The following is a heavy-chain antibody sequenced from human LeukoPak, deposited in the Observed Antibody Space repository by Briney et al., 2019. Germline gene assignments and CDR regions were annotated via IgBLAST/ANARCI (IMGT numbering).Heavy chain of an antibody. CDR3: ARAHYNWNEPPFDS. D-gene: IGHD1-20*01. Sequence: PGGSLRLSCAASGFFFSSYGMHWVRLAPGKGLEWVALIWYDGSNKYYADFVKGRFTISRDNSKNTLSLQMNSLRAEDTAVYYCARAHYNWNEPPFDSWGQGTLVTVSS. V-gene: IGHV3-33*01. CDR1: GFFFSSYG. CDR2: IWYDGSNK. J-gene: IGHJ4*02.